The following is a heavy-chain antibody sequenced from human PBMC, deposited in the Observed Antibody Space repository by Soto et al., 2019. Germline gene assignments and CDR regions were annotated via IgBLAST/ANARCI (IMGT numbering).Heavy chain of an antibody. CDR3: AIPVGAQYYFDY. D-gene: IGHD1-26*01. V-gene: IGHV1-24*01. CDR2: FDPEDGET. CDR1: GYTLTELS. Sequence: ASVKVSCKVSGYTLTELSMHWVRQAPGKGLEWMGGFDPEDGETIYAQKFQGRVTMTEDTSTDTAYMELSSLRSEDTAVYYCAIPVGAQYYFDYWGQGTLVTVSS. J-gene: IGHJ4*02.